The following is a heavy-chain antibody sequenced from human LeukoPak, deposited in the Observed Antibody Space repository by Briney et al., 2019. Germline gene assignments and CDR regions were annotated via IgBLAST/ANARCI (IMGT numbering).Heavy chain of an antibody. V-gene: IGHV4-59*01. CDR3: ARGSGSGKYAYYYGMDV. D-gene: IGHD3-10*01. Sequence: SETLSLTCTVSGGSISDYYWSRIRQPPGKGLEWIGYIFYTGTPNYNPSLKSRATISVDTSKNQLSLKLNSVTAADTAVYNCARGSGSGKYAYYYGMDVWGKGTTVTVYS. CDR1: GGSISDYY. CDR2: IFYTGTP. J-gene: IGHJ6*04.